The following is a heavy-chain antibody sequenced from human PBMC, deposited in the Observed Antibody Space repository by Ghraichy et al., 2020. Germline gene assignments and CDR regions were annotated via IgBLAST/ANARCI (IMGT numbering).Heavy chain of an antibody. V-gene: IGHV3-30-3*01. CDR3: ARRGWNYIDGMDV. J-gene: IGHJ6*02. Sequence: GGSLRLSCAASGFTFSSYAMHWVRQAPGKGLEWVAVISYDGSNKYYADSVKGRFTISRDNSKNTLYLQMNSLRAEDTAVYYCARRGWNYIDGMDVWGQGTTVTVSS. D-gene: IGHD1-7*01. CDR2: ISYDGSNK. CDR1: GFTFSSYA.